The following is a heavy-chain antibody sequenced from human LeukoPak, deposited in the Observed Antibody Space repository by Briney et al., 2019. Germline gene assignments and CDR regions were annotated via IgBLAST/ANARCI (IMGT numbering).Heavy chain of an antibody. Sequence: SETLSLTCTVSGYSISSGYYWGWIRQPPGKGLEWIGSIYHSGSTYYNPSLKSQVTISVDTSKNQFSLNLTSVTAADTAVYYCARTYYYGSGSSYFDPWGQGTLVTVSS. J-gene: IGHJ5*02. V-gene: IGHV4-38-2*02. D-gene: IGHD3-10*01. CDR1: GYSISSGYY. CDR2: IYHSGST. CDR3: ARTYYYGSGSSYFDP.